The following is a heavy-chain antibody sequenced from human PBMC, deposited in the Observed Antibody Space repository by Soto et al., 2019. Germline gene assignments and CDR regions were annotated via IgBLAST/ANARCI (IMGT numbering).Heavy chain of an antibody. CDR2: IYSSGST. J-gene: IGHJ4*02. CDR1: AGSIGSSNFY. CDR3: ARPLSCGADCYYFDS. Sequence: PSETLSLTCSVSAGSIGSSNFYWGWIRQPPGKGLEWIGTIYSSGSTYYNPSLESRVTLSADASKSQFSLKLSSVTAADTAVYYCARPLSCGADCYYFDSWGQGALVTVSS. D-gene: IGHD2-21*01. V-gene: IGHV4-39*01.